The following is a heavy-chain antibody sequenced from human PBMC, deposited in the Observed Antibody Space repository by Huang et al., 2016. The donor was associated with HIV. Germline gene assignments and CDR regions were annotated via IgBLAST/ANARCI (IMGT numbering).Heavy chain of an antibody. V-gene: IGHV4-39*01. CDR2: IYYSVSL. CDR3: SRQDEKGYCAGDCSNHYYFGLDV. CDR1: GVSISNSRYY. D-gene: IGHD2-21*02. J-gene: IGHJ6*02. Sequence: QLQLQESGPGLVKPSETLSLTCTVSGVSISNSRYYWGWIRQPPGKGLEYIGIIYYSVSLFYNPALKSRITMSIDSSKIQFSLKLNSVTAAETAVYYCSRQDEKGYCAGDCSNHYYFGLDVWGHGTTVTVS.